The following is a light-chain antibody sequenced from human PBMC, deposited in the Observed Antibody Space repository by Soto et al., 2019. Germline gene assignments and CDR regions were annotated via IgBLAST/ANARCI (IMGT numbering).Light chain of an antibody. CDR1: QSISSRH. Sequence: EIVLTQSPGTLSLSPGERATLSCRASQSISSRHLAWYQQKPGQAPRLLIYAASTRATDIPDKFSGSGSGADFTLSISRLEPEDFAVYYCQHYGTSLRTFGPGTKVDIK. J-gene: IGKJ1*01. CDR2: AAS. V-gene: IGKV3-20*01. CDR3: QHYGTSLRT.